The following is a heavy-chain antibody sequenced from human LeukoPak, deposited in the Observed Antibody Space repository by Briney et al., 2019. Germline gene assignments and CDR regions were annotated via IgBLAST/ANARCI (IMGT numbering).Heavy chain of an antibody. V-gene: IGHV1-18*01. D-gene: IGHD6-19*01. CDR2: ISAYNGNT. CDR1: GYTFTSYG. Sequence: ASVKVSRKSSGYTFTSYGISWVRQAPGQGLEWMGWISAYNGNTNYSQKLQGRVTMTTDTSTSTAYMELRSLRSDDTAVYYCARSPDSSGWSYYYYYYMDVWGKGTTVTVSS. J-gene: IGHJ6*03. CDR3: ARSPDSSGWSYYYYYYMDV.